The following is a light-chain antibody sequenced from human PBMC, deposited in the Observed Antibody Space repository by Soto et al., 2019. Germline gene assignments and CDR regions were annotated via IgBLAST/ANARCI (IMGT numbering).Light chain of an antibody. CDR2: DAS. V-gene: IGKV1-5*01. J-gene: IGKJ4*01. CDR3: QQYNSYS. Sequence: DIQMTQSPSTLSASVGDRVTITCRASQSSSSWLAWYQQKPWKAPKLLIYDASSLESGVPSRFSGSGSGTEFTLTISSLQPDDFATYYCQQYNSYSFGGGTKVEIK. CDR1: QSSSSW.